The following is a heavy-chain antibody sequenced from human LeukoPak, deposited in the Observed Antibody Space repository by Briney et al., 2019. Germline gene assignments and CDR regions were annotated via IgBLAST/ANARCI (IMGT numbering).Heavy chain of an antibody. D-gene: IGHD5-18*01. CDR2: IWYDGSNK. J-gene: IGHJ6*03. CDR1: GFTFSSYG. Sequence: GGSLRLSCAASGFTFSSYGMHWVRQAPGKGLEWVAVIWYDGSNKYYADSVKGRFTISRDNSKNTLYLQMNSLRAEDTAVYYCAKDTAVRYMDAWGKGTTVTVSS. V-gene: IGHV3-33*06. CDR3: AKDTAVRYMDA.